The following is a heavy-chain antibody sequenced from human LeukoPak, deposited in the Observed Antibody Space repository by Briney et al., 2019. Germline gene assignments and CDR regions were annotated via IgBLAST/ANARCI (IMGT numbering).Heavy chain of an antibody. Sequence: GGSLRLSCAASGFTFSSYWMSWVRQAPGKGLEWVANIKQDGSEKYYVDSVKGRFTISRDNTKNSLYLQMNSLGVEDTAVYYCARDYRGWFDPWGQGTLVTVSS. J-gene: IGHJ5*02. V-gene: IGHV3-7*01. CDR3: ARDYRGWFDP. CDR2: IKQDGSEK. CDR1: GFTFSSYW. D-gene: IGHD4-11*01.